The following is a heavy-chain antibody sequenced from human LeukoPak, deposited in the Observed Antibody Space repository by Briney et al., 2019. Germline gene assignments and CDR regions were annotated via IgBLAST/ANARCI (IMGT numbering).Heavy chain of an antibody. CDR2: ISYDANIGSNK. V-gene: IGHV3-30-3*01. D-gene: IGHD5-18*01. CDR3: AKERVDTAMVHYYYYGMDV. CDR1: GFTFSRYA. J-gene: IGHJ6*02. Sequence: GGSLRLSCATSGFTFSRYAMHWVRQAPGKGLEWVALISYDANIGSNKYYADSVKGRFTISRDNSKNTLYLQMNSLRAEDTAMYYCAKERVDTAMVHYYYYGMDVWGQGTTVTVSS.